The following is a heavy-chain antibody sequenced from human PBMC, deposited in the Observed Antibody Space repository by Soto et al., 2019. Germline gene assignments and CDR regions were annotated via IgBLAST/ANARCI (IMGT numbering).Heavy chain of an antibody. D-gene: IGHD5-12*01. V-gene: IGHV1-2*02. Sequence: GASVKVSCKASGYTLTGHYIHWVRQAPEQGPEWMGEIGPESGATRYAQKFQGRVTMTMDMSITTVYMELSNLSPDDTAVYYCGRGRSGQIVVFYWGQGTPVTVSS. J-gene: IGHJ4*02. CDR1: GYTLTGHY. CDR3: GRGRSGQIVVFY. CDR2: IGPESGAT.